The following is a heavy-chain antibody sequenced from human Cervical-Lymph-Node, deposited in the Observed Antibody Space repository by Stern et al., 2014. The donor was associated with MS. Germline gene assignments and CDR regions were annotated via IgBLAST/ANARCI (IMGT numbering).Heavy chain of an antibody. Sequence: DQLVESGAEVKKPGASVKVSCKASAYTFSGQYIHWVRQAPGQGLEWMGWISPNSGGTNYAQKFLGRVTMTRDTSISTTYMELTRLRSDDTAMYYCTGSSAVIPPFDPWGQGTLVTVSS. CDR2: ISPNSGGT. J-gene: IGHJ5*02. CDR3: TGSSAVIPPFDP. CDR1: AYTFSGQY. V-gene: IGHV1-2*02. D-gene: IGHD4-11*01.